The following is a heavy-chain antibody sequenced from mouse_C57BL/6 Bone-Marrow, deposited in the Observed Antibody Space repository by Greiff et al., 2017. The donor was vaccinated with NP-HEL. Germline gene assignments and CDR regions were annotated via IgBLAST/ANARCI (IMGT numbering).Heavy chain of an antibody. V-gene: IGHV1-72*01. CDR3: ARSVIYYYGSSYETWCAY. CDR1: GYTFTSYW. Sequence: VQLQQPGAELVKPGASVKLSCKASGYTFTSYWMHWVKQRPGRGLEWIGRIDPNSGGTKYNEKFKSKATLTVDKPSSTAYMQLSSLTSEDSAVYYCARSVIYYYGSSYETWCAYWGQGTLVTVSA. J-gene: IGHJ3*01. CDR2: IDPNSGGT. D-gene: IGHD1-1*01.